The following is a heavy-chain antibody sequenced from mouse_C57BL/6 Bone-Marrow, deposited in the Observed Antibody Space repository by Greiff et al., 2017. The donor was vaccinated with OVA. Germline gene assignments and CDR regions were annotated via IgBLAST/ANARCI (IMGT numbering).Heavy chain of an antibody. CDR3: ARRILPFDY. V-gene: IGHV5-6*02. CDR1: GFTFSSYG. CDR2: ISSGGSYT. J-gene: IGHJ2*01. Sequence: EVKVVESGGDLVKPGGSLKLSCAASGFTFSSYGMSWVRQTPDKRLEWVATISSGGSYTYYPDSVKGRFTISRDNAKNTLYLQMSSLKSEDTAMYYCARRILPFDYWGQGTTLTVSS.